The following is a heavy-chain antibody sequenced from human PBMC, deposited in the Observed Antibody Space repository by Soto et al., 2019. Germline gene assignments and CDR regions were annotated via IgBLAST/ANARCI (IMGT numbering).Heavy chain of an antibody. CDR2: INHSGST. CDR3: ARNPRTAPTNFDY. V-gene: IGHV4-34*01. D-gene: IGHD2-2*01. J-gene: IGHJ4*02. CDR1: GGSFSGYY. Sequence: SETLSLTCAVYGGSFSGYYWSWIRQPPGKGLEWIGEINHSGSTNYNPSLKSRATISVDTSKNQFSLKLSSVTAADTAVYYCARNPRTAPTNFDYWGQGTLVTVS.